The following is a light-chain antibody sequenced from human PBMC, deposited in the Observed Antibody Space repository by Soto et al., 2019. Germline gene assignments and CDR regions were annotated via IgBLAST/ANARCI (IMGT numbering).Light chain of an antibody. CDR2: DAA. Sequence: EIFLTQSPDTLSLSPGERATLTCRASQSVTNYIAWYQQRPGQAPRLLIYDAANRATGVPARFSGSGSGTDFTLTISRLEPDDFAVYYCQQYGSSGTFGQGTKVDIK. V-gene: IGKV3-20*01. J-gene: IGKJ1*01. CDR3: QQYGSSGT. CDR1: QSVTNY.